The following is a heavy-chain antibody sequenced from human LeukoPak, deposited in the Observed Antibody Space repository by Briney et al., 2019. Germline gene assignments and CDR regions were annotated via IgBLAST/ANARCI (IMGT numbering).Heavy chain of an antibody. CDR1: GYTFTSYG. J-gene: IGHJ4*02. D-gene: IGHD3-9*01. CDR2: ISAYNGNT. CDR3: ARVSRPYYDILTGPHFDY. V-gene: IGHV1-18*01. Sequence: ASVKVSCKASGYTFTSYGISWVRQAPGQGLEWMGWISAYNGNTNYAQKLQGRVTMTTDTSTSTAYMELRSLRSDDTAVYYCARVSRPYYDILTGPHFDYWGQGTLVTVSS.